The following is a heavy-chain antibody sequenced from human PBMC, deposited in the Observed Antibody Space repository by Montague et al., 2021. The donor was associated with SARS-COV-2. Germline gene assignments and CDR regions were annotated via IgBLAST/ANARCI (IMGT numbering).Heavy chain of an antibody. D-gene: IGHD4-11*01. Sequence: SETLSLTCAVSGVSITSTNWWSLVRQPPGKGLEWMGEISYGGIATYNPSHKSRATISMDRSRNLFTLKLSSVTAADTAIYYCAGKVLTVPADYWGQGTLVTVS. CDR1: GVSITSTNW. CDR2: ISYGGIA. CDR3: AGKVLTVPADY. J-gene: IGHJ4*02. V-gene: IGHV4-4*02.